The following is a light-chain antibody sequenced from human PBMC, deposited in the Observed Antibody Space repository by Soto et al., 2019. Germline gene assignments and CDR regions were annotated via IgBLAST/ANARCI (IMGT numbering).Light chain of an antibody. J-gene: IGKJ5*01. CDR2: GAY. V-gene: IGKV3-20*01. CDR1: QSIGSNY. CDR3: QEYGTSPRT. Sequence: EIVLTQSPGTLSLSPGERATLSCRASQSIGSNYLAWYQQKPGQAPRLLISGAYSRATGTPDSFSGSGSGTDVTLTISRLEPYDVALYYCQEYGTSPRTVGQGTRLEI.